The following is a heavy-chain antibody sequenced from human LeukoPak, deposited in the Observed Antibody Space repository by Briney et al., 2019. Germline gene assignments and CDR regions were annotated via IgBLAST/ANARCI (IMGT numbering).Heavy chain of an antibody. J-gene: IGHJ6*03. CDR1: GGSISSYY. V-gene: IGHV4-4*08. CDR2: IYTSGST. D-gene: IGHD3-3*01. Sequence: SETLSLTCTVSGGSISSYYWSWLRQPPGKGLEWIGYIYTSGSTYYNPSIKSRVTIYVDTSKNQFSLKLSSVTAADTAVYYCARAGFLDSYYMDVWGKGTTVTVSS. CDR3: ARAGFLDSYYMDV.